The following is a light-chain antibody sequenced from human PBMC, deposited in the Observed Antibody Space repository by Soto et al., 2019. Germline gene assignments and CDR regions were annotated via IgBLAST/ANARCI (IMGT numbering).Light chain of an antibody. CDR3: SSYAGSNXLYV. CDR2: XXS. V-gene: IGLV2-8*01. CDR1: SSDVGGYNY. J-gene: IGLJ1*01. Sequence: QSALTQPPSASGSPGXSVXISCTXTSSDVGGYNYVSWXQQHPXKAPKLMIYXXSKRPSGXPDRFSGSKSGNTASLTVSGLQAEDEADYXCSSYAGSNXLYVFGTGTKVTVL.